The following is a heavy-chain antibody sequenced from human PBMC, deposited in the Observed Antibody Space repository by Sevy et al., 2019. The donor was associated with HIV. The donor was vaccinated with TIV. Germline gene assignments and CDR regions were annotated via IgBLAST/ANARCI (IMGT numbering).Heavy chain of an antibody. CDR1: GFTVSSYW. CDR2: IKQDGSEK. J-gene: IGHJ4*02. V-gene: IGHV3-7*01. D-gene: IGHD3-22*01. CDR3: ARDMKAVGISYYFDY. Sequence: GGSLRLSCAASGFTVSSYWMSWVRQAPGKGLEWVANIKQDGSEKYYVDSVKGRFTISRDNAKNSLYLQMNSLRAEDTAVYYCARDMKAVGISYYFDYWGQGTLVTVSS.